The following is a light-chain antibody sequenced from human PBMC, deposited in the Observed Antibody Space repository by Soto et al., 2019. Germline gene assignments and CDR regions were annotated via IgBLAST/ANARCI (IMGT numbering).Light chain of an antibody. CDR2: KAS. J-gene: IGKJ5*01. CDR3: QQRHGYPIT. CDR1: QTISSW. Sequence: DIQMTQSPSTLSGSVGDRVTITCRASQTISSWLAWYQQKPGKAPKLLIYKASTLKSGVPSRFSGSGSGTDFTLIISSLQPEDFATYYCQQRHGYPITFGQGTRLEIK. V-gene: IGKV1-5*03.